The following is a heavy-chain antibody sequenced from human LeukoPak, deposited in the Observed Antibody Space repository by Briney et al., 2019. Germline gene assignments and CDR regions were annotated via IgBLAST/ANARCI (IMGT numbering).Heavy chain of an antibody. D-gene: IGHD3-10*01. CDR1: GFTFSNYA. J-gene: IGHJ4*02. Sequence: PGGSLRLSCAAPGFTFSNYAMHWIRQAPGKGLEWAAVISYDGSINYNADSLKGRFTISRDNSKNTLYLQMNSLRAEDTAVYYCARTLALYGSGSFFDFWGQGTLVTVSS. CDR3: ARTLALYGSGSFFDF. V-gene: IGHV3-30-3*01. CDR2: ISYDGSIN.